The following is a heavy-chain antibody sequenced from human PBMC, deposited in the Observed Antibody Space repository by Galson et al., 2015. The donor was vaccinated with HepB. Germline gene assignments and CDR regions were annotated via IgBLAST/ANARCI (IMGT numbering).Heavy chain of an antibody. D-gene: IGHD5-24*01. CDR3: AKDVRRRDGYNYRIDY. V-gene: IGHV3-23*01. CDR2: ISGNGGST. J-gene: IGHJ4*02. Sequence: SLRLSCAASGFTFSSYAMIWVRQAPGKGLEWVSAISGNGGSTYYADSVKGRFTISRDNSKNTLYLQMNSLRAEDTAIYYCAKDVRRRDGYNYRIDYWGQGTLVTVSS. CDR1: GFTFSSYA.